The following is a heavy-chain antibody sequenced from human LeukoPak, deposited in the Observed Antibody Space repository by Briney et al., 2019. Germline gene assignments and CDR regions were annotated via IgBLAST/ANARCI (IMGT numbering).Heavy chain of an antibody. V-gene: IGHV4-59*01. D-gene: IGHD5-18*01. CDR2: IYYSGST. Sequence: SETLSLTCTVSGGSISSYYWSWIRQPPGKGLEWIGYIYYSGSTNYNPSLKSRVTISVDTSKNQFSLKLSSVTAADTAVYYCANGQLWLRFHYWGQGTLVTVSS. J-gene: IGHJ4*02. CDR3: ANGQLWLRFHY. CDR1: GGSISSYY.